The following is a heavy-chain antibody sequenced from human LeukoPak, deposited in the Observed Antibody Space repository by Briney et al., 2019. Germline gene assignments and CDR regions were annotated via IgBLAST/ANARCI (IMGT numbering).Heavy chain of an antibody. D-gene: IGHD1-26*01. V-gene: IGHV3-48*01. Sequence: GGSLRLSCAASRFTFSSYSMNWVRQAPGKGLEWVSYISSSSDTIYYADSVKGRFTISRDNAKNSLYLQMNSLRGEDTAVYYCARGWSGSYPNYFDYWGQGTLVTVSS. J-gene: IGHJ4*02. CDR2: ISSSSDTI. CDR3: ARGWSGSYPNYFDY. CDR1: RFTFSSYS.